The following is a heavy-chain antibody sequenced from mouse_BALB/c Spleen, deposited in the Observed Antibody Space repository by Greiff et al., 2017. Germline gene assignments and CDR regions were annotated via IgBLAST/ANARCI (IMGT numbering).Heavy chain of an antibody. CDR2: IYPGDGDT. D-gene: IGHD2-1*01. V-gene: IGHV1-87*01. CDR1: GYTFTSYW. CDR3: ARGGNYGWFAY. Sequence: LQESGAELARPGASVKLSCKASGYTFTSYWMQWVKQRPGQGLEWIGAIYPGDGDTRYTQKFKGKATLTADKSSSTAYMQLSSLASEDSAVYYCARGGNYGWFAYWGQGTLVTVSA. J-gene: IGHJ3*01.